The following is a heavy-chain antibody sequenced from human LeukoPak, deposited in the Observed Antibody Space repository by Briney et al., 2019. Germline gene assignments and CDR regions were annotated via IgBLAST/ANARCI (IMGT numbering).Heavy chain of an antibody. J-gene: IGHJ4*02. D-gene: IGHD1-1*01. CDR1: GFTFSSYE. CDR3: SRGGTDDPFNY. CDR2: ISPSSDYI. V-gene: IGHV3-21*01. Sequence: PGGSLRLSCAASGFTFSSYEMNWVRQAPGKGLEWVSSISPSSDYIYYADSVKGRFTISRDNAKNSLYLQMNSLRAGDTAVYYCSRGGTDDPFNYWGQGTLVTVSS.